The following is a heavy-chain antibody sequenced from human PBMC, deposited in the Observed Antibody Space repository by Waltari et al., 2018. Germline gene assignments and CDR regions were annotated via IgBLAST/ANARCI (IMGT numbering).Heavy chain of an antibody. CDR2: HYYSGST. D-gene: IGHD2-15*01. V-gene: IGHV4-39*01. CDR1: GGSIDSTYNY. J-gene: IGHJ4*02. Sequence: QVQLQESGPGLVTPSETLSLTCTVPGGSIDSTYNYWGWIRQPPGKGLEWIGSHYYSGSTHYNPSLKSRVTISVDTSKNQFSLKLTSVTAADTAVYYCVQLPGYWGQGILVTVSS. CDR3: VQLPGY.